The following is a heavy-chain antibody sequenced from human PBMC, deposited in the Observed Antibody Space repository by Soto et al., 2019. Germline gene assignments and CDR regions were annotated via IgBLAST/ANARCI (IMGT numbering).Heavy chain of an antibody. Sequence: EVQLVESGGGLVQPGGSLRLSCAASGFTFSSYWMSWVRQAPGKGLEWVANIKQDGSEKYYVDSVKGRFTISRDNAKNSLYLQMNSLRAEDTAVYYCARDPLVRGYCYGSYYYYGMDVWGQGTTVTVSS. D-gene: IGHD5-18*01. CDR1: GFTFSSYW. CDR2: IKQDGSEK. CDR3: ARDPLVRGYCYGSYYYYGMDV. V-gene: IGHV3-7*05. J-gene: IGHJ6*02.